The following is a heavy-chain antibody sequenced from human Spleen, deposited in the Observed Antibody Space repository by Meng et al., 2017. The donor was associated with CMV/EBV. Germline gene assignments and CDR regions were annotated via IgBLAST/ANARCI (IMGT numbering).Heavy chain of an antibody. V-gene: IGHV1-2*02. Sequence: ASVKVSCKASGYTFTGYYMHWVRQAPGQGLEWMGWINPNSGGTNYAQKFQGRVNMTRDTSISTAYMELRRLRSDDTAVYYCARSYIVVAAGDHDYYYYAMDVWGLGSTVTVSS. D-gene: IGHD2-2*01. CDR1: GYTFTGYY. CDR3: ARSYIVVAAGDHDYYYYAMDV. J-gene: IGHJ6*02. CDR2: INPNSGGT.